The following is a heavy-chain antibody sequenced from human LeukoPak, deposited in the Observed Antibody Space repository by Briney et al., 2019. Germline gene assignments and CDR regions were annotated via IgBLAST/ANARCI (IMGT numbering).Heavy chain of an antibody. V-gene: IGHV3-64D*09. CDR2: ISSNGGST. Sequence: PGGSLRLSCPASGFTFRNYVIHWVRQAPGNGLEYVSAISSNGGSTYYADSVKGRFTISRDNSKNTLYLQMRSLRAEDTAVYYCVKELYSDNGGYNDAFDIWGQGTMVTVSP. CDR3: VKELYSDNGGYNDAFDI. CDR1: GFTFRNYV. J-gene: IGHJ3*02. D-gene: IGHD3-22*01.